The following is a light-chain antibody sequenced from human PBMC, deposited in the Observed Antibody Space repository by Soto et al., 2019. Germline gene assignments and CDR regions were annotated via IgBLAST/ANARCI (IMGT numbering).Light chain of an antibody. V-gene: IGKV3-11*01. Sequence: EIVLTQSPATLSLSPGERATLSCRASQSVSNYLAWYQQKPGQAPRLLIYDASNRATAIPARFSGSGSGTDFTLTISSLEPEDFSVYYCQQRSNWPLLTFGGGTKVIIK. CDR1: QSVSNY. J-gene: IGKJ4*01. CDR2: DAS. CDR3: QQRSNWPLLT.